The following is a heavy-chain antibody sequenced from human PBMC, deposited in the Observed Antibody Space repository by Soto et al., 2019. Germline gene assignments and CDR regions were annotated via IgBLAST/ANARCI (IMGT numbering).Heavy chain of an antibody. J-gene: IGHJ4*02. V-gene: IGHV3-33*01. CDR3: ARAGDGYNPYYFDY. Sequence: PGGSLRLSCAASGFTFSSYGMHWVRQAPGKGLEWVAVIWYDGSNKYYADSVKGRFTISRDNSKNTLYLQMNSLRAEDTAVYYCARAGDGYNPYYFDYWGQGTLVTVSS. CDR2: IWYDGSNK. CDR1: GFTFSSYG. D-gene: IGHD5-12*01.